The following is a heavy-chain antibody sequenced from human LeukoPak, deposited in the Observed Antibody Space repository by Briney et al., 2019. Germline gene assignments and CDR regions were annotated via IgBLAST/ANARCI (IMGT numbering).Heavy chain of an antibody. D-gene: IGHD1-1*01. J-gene: IGHJ4*02. Sequence: GGSLRLSCSASGFTFSSSAMYWVRQAPGKGLEYVSAFSSDGSSTFYADSVKGRFTISRDTSKNTVYLQMNSLRAEDTAKYYCARAETTEGSYWGQGTLVTVSS. CDR2: FSSDGSST. V-gene: IGHV3-64*04. CDR3: ARAETTEGSY. CDR1: GFTFSSSA.